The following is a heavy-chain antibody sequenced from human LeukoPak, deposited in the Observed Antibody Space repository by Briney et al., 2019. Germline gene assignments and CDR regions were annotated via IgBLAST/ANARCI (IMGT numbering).Heavy chain of an antibody. CDR2: IWHDGSYI. D-gene: IGHD3-3*01. V-gene: IGHV3-33*01. J-gene: IGHJ4*02. CDR3: ARDSITIFGVVTN. Sequence: PGGSLRLSCAASGFTFSYYGMHWVRQAPGKGLDWVAVIWHDGSYIYYADSVKGRFTISRDNSKNTLYLQMNSLRAEDTAVYYCARDSITIFGVVTNWGQGTLVTVSS. CDR1: GFTFSYYG.